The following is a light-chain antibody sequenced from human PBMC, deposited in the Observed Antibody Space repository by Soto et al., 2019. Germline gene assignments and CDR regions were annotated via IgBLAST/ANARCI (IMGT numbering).Light chain of an antibody. V-gene: IGLV1-44*01. J-gene: IGLJ1*01. Sequence: QSALTQPPSASETPGQRVTISCSGSSSNIGGNPVNWFQQLPGTAPKLLIYNYYQRPSGVPDRFSGSKSGTSASLAISELQSEDDADYYCAAWDNSLNAYVFGTGTKVTVL. CDR3: AAWDNSLNAYV. CDR1: SSNIGGNP. CDR2: NYY.